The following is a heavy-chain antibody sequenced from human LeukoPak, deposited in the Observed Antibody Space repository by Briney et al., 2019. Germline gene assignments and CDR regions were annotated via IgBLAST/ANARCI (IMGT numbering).Heavy chain of an antibody. J-gene: IGHJ5*02. Sequence: ASVKVSCKPSGYTFTSYGISWVRQSPGQGLEWMGWISAYNGNTNYAQKLQGRVTMTTDTSTSTDYMELSSLRSEDTAVYYCARGLPIALRYFDWGFTFDPWGQGTLVTVSS. CDR3: ARGLPIALRYFDWGFTFDP. CDR2: ISAYNGNT. V-gene: IGHV1-18*01. CDR1: GYTFTSYG. D-gene: IGHD3-9*01.